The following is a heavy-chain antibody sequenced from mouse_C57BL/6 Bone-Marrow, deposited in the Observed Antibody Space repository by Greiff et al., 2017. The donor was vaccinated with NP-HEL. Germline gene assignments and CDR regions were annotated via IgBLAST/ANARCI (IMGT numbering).Heavy chain of an antibody. CDR2: ISSGGSYT. Sequence: EVMLVESGGDLVKPGGSLKLSCAASGFTFSSYGMSWVRQTPDKRLEWVATISSGGSYTYYPDSVKGRFTISRDNAKNTLYLQMSSLKSEDTAMYYCARHHPYYYGSSWDYWGKGTTLTVSS. CDR1: GFTFSSYG. D-gene: IGHD1-1*01. V-gene: IGHV5-6*02. CDR3: ARHHPYYYGSSWDY. J-gene: IGHJ2*01.